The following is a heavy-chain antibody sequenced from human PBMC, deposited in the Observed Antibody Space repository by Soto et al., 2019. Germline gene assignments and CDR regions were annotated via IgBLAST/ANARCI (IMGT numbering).Heavy chain of an antibody. CDR3: ARVRGTAGKRYFDY. D-gene: IGHD6-13*01. J-gene: IGHJ4*02. CDR2: TYYGGST. V-gene: IGHV4-59*01. Sequence: SETLSLTXTVSGGSMIAYYWNWMRQPPGKGLQWIGYTYYGGSTTYNPSLKSRVTISVDSSKNQFSLKLDSVTPADTAVYYCARVRGTAGKRYFDYWGPGTLVTVSS. CDR1: GGSMIAYY.